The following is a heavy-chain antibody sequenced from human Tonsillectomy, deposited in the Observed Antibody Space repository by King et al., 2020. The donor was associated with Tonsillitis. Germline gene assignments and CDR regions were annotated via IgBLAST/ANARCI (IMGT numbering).Heavy chain of an antibody. V-gene: IGHV4-31*03. CDR1: VGSISSGGFY. Sequence: QLQESGPGLVKPSQTLSLTCSVSVGSISSGGFYWIWIRQHPGKGLVWFGYIYYSGGTYYNPSLKSRVTMSVATSKNQFSLSLTSVTAADTAVYFCASYHCSGTTCYWGYWGQGTLVTVSS. CDR3: ASYHCSGTTCYWGY. D-gene: IGHD2-2*01. J-gene: IGHJ4*02. CDR2: IYYSGGT.